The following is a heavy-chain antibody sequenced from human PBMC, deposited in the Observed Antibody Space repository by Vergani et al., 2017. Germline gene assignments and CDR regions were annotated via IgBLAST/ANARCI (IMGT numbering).Heavy chain of an antibody. D-gene: IGHD3-22*01. CDR3: AGMGGYDAGDAFRIGYFDS. CDR2: IYSTGST. V-gene: IGHV4-31*03. CDR1: GDSISSGVYY. J-gene: IGHJ4*02. Sequence: QVQLQESGPGLVKPSQTLSLTCSVSGDSISSGVYYWNWIRQHPGKGLEWIGYIYSTGSTHHNPSLRRRINMSVDTSKNQFSLKLNSVTAADTAMYYCAGMGGYDAGDAFRIGYFDSWGPGILVTVSS.